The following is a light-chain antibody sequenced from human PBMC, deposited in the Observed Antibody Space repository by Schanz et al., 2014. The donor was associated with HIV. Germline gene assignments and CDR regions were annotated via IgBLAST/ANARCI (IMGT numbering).Light chain of an antibody. Sequence: QSALTHPASVSGSPGQSITIYCSGTSRDVGGHNYLPWYQQYPGKDPKLIIYDVNNRPSGISDRFSASKSGNTASLTISGLQAEDEADYYCCSFTSSNTLLFGGGTKLTVL. CDR2: DVN. J-gene: IGLJ2*01. CDR1: SRDVGGHNY. CDR3: CSFTSSNTLL. V-gene: IGLV2-14*03.